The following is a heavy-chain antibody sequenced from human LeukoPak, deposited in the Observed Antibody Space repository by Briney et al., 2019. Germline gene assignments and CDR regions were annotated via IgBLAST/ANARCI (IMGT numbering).Heavy chain of an antibody. Sequence: SQTLSLTCTVSAGSTSIYYCSWIRQPPGKGLEWIGRIYMSGSTNYNPSLKSRVTISVDKSKNQFSLKLSSVTAADTAVYYCASAHYGDYVSDYWGQGTLVTVSS. J-gene: IGHJ4*02. CDR3: ASAHYGDYVSDY. D-gene: IGHD4-17*01. CDR1: AGSTSIYY. V-gene: IGHV4-4*07. CDR2: IYMSGST.